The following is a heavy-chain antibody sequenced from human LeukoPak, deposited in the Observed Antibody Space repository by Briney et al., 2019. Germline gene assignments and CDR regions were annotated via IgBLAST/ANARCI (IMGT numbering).Heavy chain of an antibody. J-gene: IGHJ6*03. CDR3: ARARNDYDFWSGYYLNYYYYYYMDV. CDR1: GGSISSHY. Sequence: SETLSLTCTVSGGSISSHYWSWIRQPPGKGLEGMGYIYYSGSTNYNPSLKSRVTISVDTSKNQFSLKLSSVTAADTAVYYCARARNDYDFWSGYYLNYYYYYYMDVWGKGTTVTVSS. CDR2: IYYSGST. D-gene: IGHD3-3*01. V-gene: IGHV4-59*11.